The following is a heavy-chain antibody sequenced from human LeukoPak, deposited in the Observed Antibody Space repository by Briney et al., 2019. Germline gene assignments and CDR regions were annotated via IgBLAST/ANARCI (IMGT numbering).Heavy chain of an antibody. D-gene: IGHD1-14*01. J-gene: IGHJ4*02. Sequence: GESLKISCKGSGYSFTSFWIAWVRQRPGKGLEWMGIIYPGDSDTRYSPSFQGQVTISADKSINTAYLQWSSLEASDTAMYYCARRAADEPDYWGQGTLVTVSS. CDR1: GYSFTSFW. CDR2: IYPGDSDT. V-gene: IGHV5-51*01. CDR3: ARRAADEPDY.